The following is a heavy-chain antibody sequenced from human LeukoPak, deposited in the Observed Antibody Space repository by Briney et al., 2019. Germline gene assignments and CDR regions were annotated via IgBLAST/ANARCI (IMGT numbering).Heavy chain of an antibody. D-gene: IGHD3-22*01. V-gene: IGHV4-34*01. J-gene: IGHJ5*02. Sequence: PSETLSLTCAVYGGSFSGYYWSWIRQPPGKGLEWIGEINHSGSTNYNPSLKSRVTISVDTSKNQFSLKLSSVTAADTAVYYCARGPTGWLLRGIWFDPWGQGTLVTVSS. CDR1: GGSFSGYY. CDR3: ARGPTGWLLRGIWFDP. CDR2: INHSGST.